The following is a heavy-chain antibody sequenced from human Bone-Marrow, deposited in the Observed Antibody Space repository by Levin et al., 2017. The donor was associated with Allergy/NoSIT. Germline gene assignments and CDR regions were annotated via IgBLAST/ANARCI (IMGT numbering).Heavy chain of an antibody. CDR3: ARGVPPDWYFDL. V-gene: IGHV3-11*01. J-gene: IGHJ2*01. Sequence: GGSLRLSCVASGFIFSDYYMSWIRQPPGKGLEWISYISASGSTIYYADSVRGRFTISRDNAKDSLYLQMNSLRAEDTAVYYCARGVPPDWYFDLWGRGTLVTVSS. CDR1: GFIFSDYY. CDR2: ISASGSTI.